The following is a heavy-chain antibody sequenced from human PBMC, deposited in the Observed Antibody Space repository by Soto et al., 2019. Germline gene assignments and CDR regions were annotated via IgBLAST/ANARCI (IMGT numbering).Heavy chain of an antibody. J-gene: IGHJ2*01. CDR3: ARDPHCSGGSCYLWYFDL. Sequence: GGSLRLSCAASGFTFSSYSMNWVRQAPGKGLEWVSSISSSSSYIYYADSVKGRFTISRDNAKNSLYLQMNSLRAEDTAVYYCARDPHCSGGSCYLWYFDLWGRGTLVTVSS. V-gene: IGHV3-21*01. D-gene: IGHD2-15*01. CDR1: GFTFSSYS. CDR2: ISSSSSYI.